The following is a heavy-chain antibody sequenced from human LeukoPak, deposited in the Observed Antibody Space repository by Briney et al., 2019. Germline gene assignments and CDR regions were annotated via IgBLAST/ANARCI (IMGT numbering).Heavy chain of an antibody. CDR3: ARVLRFLEWHYYYGMDV. J-gene: IGHJ6*02. CDR2: IYYSGST. V-gene: IGHV4-59*01. D-gene: IGHD3-3*01. Sequence: SETLSLTCTVSGDSISSYYWSWIRQPPGKGLEWIGYIYYSGSTIYNPSLKSRVTMSLDTSKNQFSLKLSSVTAADTAVYYCARVLRFLEWHYYYGMDVWGQGTTVTVSS. CDR1: GDSISSYY.